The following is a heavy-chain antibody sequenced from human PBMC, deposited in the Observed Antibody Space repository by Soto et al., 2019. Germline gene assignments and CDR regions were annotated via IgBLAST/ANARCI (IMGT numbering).Heavy chain of an antibody. J-gene: IGHJ4*02. CDR1: GYTFTSYG. CDR2: ISAYNGNT. V-gene: IGHV1-18*04. D-gene: IGHD2-15*01. Sequence: ASVKVSCKASGYTFTSYGISWVRQAPGQGLEWMGWISAYNGNTNYAQKLQGRVTMTTDTSTSTAYMELRSLRSDDTAVYYCALVVVAATGTLLFDCWGQGTLVTVSS. CDR3: ALVVVAATGTLLFDC.